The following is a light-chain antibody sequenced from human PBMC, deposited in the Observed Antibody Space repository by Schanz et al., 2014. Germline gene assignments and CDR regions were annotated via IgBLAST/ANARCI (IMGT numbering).Light chain of an antibody. CDR1: NTDVGSTYL. J-gene: IGLJ1*01. CDR3: SSYAGSSPYV. Sequence: QSALTQPASVSASPGQSITISCTGTNTDVGSTYLVSWYQQHPGEAPKLMIYDVTNRPPGVSSRFSGSKSGHTASLTISGLQAEDEADYYCSSYAGSSPYVFGTGTKLTVL. V-gene: IGLV2-14*02. CDR2: DVT.